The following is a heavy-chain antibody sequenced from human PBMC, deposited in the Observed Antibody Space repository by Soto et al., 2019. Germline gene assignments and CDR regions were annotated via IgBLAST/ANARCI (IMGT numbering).Heavy chain of an antibody. J-gene: IGHJ5*02. CDR1: GYIFTNND. Sequence: GASVKVSCKASGYIFTNNDVSWVRQATGQGLEWMGWMNPGSGDTGYAQKFQGRVTMTRNISIATAYMELSSLRADDTAIYYCARMASFGPLNWFDPWGQGTLVTVSS. D-gene: IGHD3-16*01. CDR2: MNPGSGDT. V-gene: IGHV1-8*01. CDR3: ARMASFGPLNWFDP.